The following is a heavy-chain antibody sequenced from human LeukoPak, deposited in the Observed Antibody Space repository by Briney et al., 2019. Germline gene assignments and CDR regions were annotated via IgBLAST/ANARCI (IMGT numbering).Heavy chain of an antibody. J-gene: IGHJ6*02. D-gene: IGHD3-16*01. CDR2: IDSAGDT. CDR1: GFPFSNYD. V-gene: IGHV3-13*01. Sequence: PGGSLRLSCAASGFPFSNYDMHWVRQATGEGLEWVSTIDSAGDTYYPGSVKGRFTISRENANNSLYLQMNSLRVGDTAVYFCARERSPYYYGMDVWGQGTTVTVSS. CDR3: ARERSPYYYGMDV.